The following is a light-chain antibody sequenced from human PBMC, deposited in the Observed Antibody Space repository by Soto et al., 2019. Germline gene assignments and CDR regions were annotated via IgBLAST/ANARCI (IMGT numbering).Light chain of an antibody. CDR1: QGISSY. CDR3: QQADSIPLT. J-gene: IGKJ4*01. V-gene: IGKV1-12*01. Sequence: DIQMTQSPSTLSASVGDRVTITCRASQGISSYLAWYQQKPGKAPKLLIYAASTLQSGVPSRFSGSGSGTDFTLTISSLQPEDSATYYCQQADSIPLTFGGGTKVDIK. CDR2: AAS.